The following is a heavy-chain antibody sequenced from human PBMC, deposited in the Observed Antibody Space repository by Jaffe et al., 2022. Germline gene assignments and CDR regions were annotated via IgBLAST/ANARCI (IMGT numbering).Heavy chain of an antibody. D-gene: IGHD5-12*01. CDR1: GYSISSGYY. J-gene: IGHJ4*02. V-gene: IGHV4-38-2*02. Sequence: QVQLQESGPGLVKPSETLSLTCAVSGYSISSGYYWGWIRQPPGKGLEWIGSIYHSGSTYYNPSLKSRVTISVDTSKNQFSLKLSSVTAADTAVYYCARDPSGYEMYYFDYWGQGTLVTVSS. CDR3: ARDPSGYEMYYFDY. CDR2: IYHSGST.